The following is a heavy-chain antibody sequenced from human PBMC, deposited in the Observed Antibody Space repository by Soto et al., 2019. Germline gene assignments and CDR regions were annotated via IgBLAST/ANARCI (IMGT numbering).Heavy chain of an antibody. D-gene: IGHD2-21*02. CDR3: ARGSPGGDCVFDWYFEL. Sequence: ASVKVSCKASEYTFTPYAMHWVRQAPGQRLEWIGWINADNGHTKYSQKFQGRVTFTRDTSVSTAYMDVSSLESEDTAVYFCARGSPGGDCVFDWYFELRGRGTPVTVS. CDR2: INADNGHT. V-gene: IGHV1-3*01. CDR1: EYTFTPYA. J-gene: IGHJ2*01.